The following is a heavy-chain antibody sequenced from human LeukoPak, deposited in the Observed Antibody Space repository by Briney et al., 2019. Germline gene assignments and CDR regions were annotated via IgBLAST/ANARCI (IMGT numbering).Heavy chain of an antibody. D-gene: IGHD3-22*01. CDR3: ARGAYYDSSGYYYVSGAFDI. V-gene: IGHV4-39*01. CDR1: GGSISSSSYY. CDR2: IYYSGST. Sequence: PSETLSLTCTVSGGSISSSSYYWGWIRQPPGKGLEWIGSIYYSGSTYYNPSLKSRVTISVDTSKNQFSLKLSSVTAADTAVYYCARGAYYDSSGYYYVSGAFDIWGRGTMVTVSS. J-gene: IGHJ3*02.